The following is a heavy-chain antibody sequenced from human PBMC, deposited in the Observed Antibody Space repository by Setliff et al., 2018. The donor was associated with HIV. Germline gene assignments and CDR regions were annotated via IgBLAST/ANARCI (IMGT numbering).Heavy chain of an antibody. J-gene: IGHJ4*02. Sequence: PSETLSLTCTVSGGTISSISYYWGWIRQPPGKGLEWIGSIYYSGSTYYNPSLKSRVTISLDTSKNQFSLKLTSVTAADTAMYYCARHPPYCSGGSCYRGRGYYFDYWGQGTLVTVSS. CDR1: GGTISSISYY. CDR2: IYYSGST. CDR3: ARHPPYCSGGSCYRGRGYYFDY. V-gene: IGHV4-39*01. D-gene: IGHD2-15*01.